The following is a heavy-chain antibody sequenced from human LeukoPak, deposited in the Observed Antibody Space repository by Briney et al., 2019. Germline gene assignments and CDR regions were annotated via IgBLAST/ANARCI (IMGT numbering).Heavy chain of an antibody. V-gene: IGHV3-23*01. CDR3: AKEGPRTYYYDSSGND. Sequence: GGSLRLSCAASGFTSSSYALNWVRQAPGKGLEWVATVSGSGDRMYHADSVKGRFTISRDNSKNTLYLQMNSLRAEDTAVYYCAKEGPRTYYYDSSGNDWGQGTLVTVSS. CDR2: VSGSGDRM. J-gene: IGHJ4*02. D-gene: IGHD3-22*01. CDR1: GFTSSSYA.